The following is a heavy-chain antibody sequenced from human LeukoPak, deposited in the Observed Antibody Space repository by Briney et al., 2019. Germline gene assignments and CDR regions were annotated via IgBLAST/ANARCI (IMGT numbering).Heavy chain of an antibody. D-gene: IGHD5-12*01. CDR1: GGSIRSYY. V-gene: IGHV4-4*07. J-gene: IGHJ4*02. CDR3: ARAPVATIFGY. Sequence: SETLSLTCTVSGGSIRSYYWSWIRQPAGKGLEWIGRIYHNGGTNDNPSLKSRVTMSVDTSKNQFSLKLTSVTAADTAVYYCARAPVATIFGYWGQGTLVTVSS. CDR2: IYHNGGT.